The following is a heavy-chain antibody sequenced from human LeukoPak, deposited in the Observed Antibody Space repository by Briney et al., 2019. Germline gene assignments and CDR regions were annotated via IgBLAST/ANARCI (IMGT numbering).Heavy chain of an antibody. CDR3: VKGPSSHILSYTDY. D-gene: IGHD3-9*01. CDR1: GFTFSTYA. V-gene: IGHV3-23*01. Sequence: GGSLRLSCAASGFTFSTYAMNWVRQAPGKGLEWVSAITGHDETTHYADSVKGRFTISRDNSKNMVFLEMNSLRAEDTAVYFCVKGPSSHILSYTDYWGQGTLVTVSS. CDR2: ITGHDETT. J-gene: IGHJ4*02.